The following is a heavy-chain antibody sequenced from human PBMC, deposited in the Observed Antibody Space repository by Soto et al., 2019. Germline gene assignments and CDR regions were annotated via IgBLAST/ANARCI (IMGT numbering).Heavy chain of an antibody. V-gene: IGHV1-18*01. CDR3: ARDGRYSGSYGGYYFDY. D-gene: IGHD1-26*01. CDR1: GYTFTSYG. J-gene: IGHJ4*02. CDR2: ISANTGNT. Sequence: QVKLVQSGAEVKKPGASVKVSCKASGYTFTSYGISWVRQAPGQGLEWMGWISANTGNTNFAQKLQGRVNMTTDTSTSRASMELRGLRSDDTAVYYSARDGRYSGSYGGYYFDYWGQGTLVTVSS.